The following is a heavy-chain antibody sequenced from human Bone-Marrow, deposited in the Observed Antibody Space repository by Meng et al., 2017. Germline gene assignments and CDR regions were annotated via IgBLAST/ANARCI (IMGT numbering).Heavy chain of an antibody. D-gene: IGHD3-10*01. CDR3: ARDGLVPAAIYGSGSYRMDV. CDR2: INPSGGST. J-gene: IGHJ6*02. V-gene: IGHV1-46*01. CDR1: GYTFTSYY. Sequence: ASVKVSCKASGYTFTSYYMHWVRQAPGQGLEWMGIINPSGGSTSYAQKFQGRVTMTRDTSTSTAYMELSSLRCEDTAVYYCARDGLVPAAIYGSGSYRMDVWGQGTTVTVSS.